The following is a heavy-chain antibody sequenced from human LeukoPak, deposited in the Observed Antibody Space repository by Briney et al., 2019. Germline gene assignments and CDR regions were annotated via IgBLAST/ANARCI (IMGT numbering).Heavy chain of an antibody. D-gene: IGHD5-18*01. J-gene: IGHJ4*02. Sequence: SVTVSCKGSGGTFTSYAISWVRQAPGQGQEWMGGMIPIFGTANNAQKFQRRVTITADKSTSTAYMELSSLTSEDTAVYYCARAPDTAMVPDYWGQGTLVTVSS. V-gene: IGHV1-69*06. CDR1: GGTFTSYA. CDR3: ARAPDTAMVPDY. CDR2: MIPIFGTA.